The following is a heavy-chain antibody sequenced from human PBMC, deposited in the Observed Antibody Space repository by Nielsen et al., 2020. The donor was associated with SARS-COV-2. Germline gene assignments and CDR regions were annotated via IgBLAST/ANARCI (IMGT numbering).Heavy chain of an antibody. V-gene: IGHV4-30-4*07. J-gene: IGHJ3*02. Sequence: WIRQPPGKGLEWIGYIYYSGSTYYNTSLKSRVTISVDTSKNQFSLKLSSVTAADTAVYYCARENTMIVVKAFDIWGQGTMVTVSS. CDR3: ARENTMIVVKAFDI. D-gene: IGHD3-22*01. CDR2: IYYSGST.